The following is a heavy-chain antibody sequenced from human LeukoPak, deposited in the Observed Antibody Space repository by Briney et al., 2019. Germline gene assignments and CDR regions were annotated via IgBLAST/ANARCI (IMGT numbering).Heavy chain of an antibody. D-gene: IGHD6-13*01. J-gene: IGHJ6*02. Sequence: ASVKVSCKASGYSFTSYGISWVRQAHGQGLEWMGWISAYNGNTNYAQKLQGRVTMTTDTSTSTAYMELRSLRSDDTAVYYCARDYSSSWYPYYGMDVWGQGTTVTVSS. V-gene: IGHV1-18*01. CDR2: ISAYNGNT. CDR3: ARDYSSSWYPYYGMDV. CDR1: GYSFTSYG.